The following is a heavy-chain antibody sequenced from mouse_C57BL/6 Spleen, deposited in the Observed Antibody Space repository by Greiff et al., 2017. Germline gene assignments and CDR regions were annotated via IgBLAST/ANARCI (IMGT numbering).Heavy chain of an antibody. V-gene: IGHV7-3*01. CDR1: GFTFTAYY. CDR2: IRNKANGYTT. CDR3: ARYPLESAMDY. J-gene: IGHJ4*01. Sequence: VHLVESGGGLVQPGGSLSLSCAASGFTFTAYYMSWVRQPPGKALEWLGFIRNKANGYTTEYSASVKGRFTISRDNSQSILYVQMNALRAEDSATYYCARYPLESAMDYWGQGTSVTVSA.